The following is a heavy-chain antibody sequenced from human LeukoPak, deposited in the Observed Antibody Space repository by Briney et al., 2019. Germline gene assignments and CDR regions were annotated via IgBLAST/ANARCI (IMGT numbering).Heavy chain of an antibody. CDR1: VGSISSTIFY. CDR2: INYSGDT. D-gene: IGHD5-24*01. Sequence: SETLSLTCTVSVGSISSTIFYWGWNRQPPGKGLEWIGSINYSGDTHYNPSLKSRVTISLDTSKNQVSLTLRSVTAADTAVYYCAREARGEMTTSPLDYWGQGTRVTVSS. CDR3: AREARGEMTTSPLDY. J-gene: IGHJ4*02. V-gene: IGHV4-39*02.